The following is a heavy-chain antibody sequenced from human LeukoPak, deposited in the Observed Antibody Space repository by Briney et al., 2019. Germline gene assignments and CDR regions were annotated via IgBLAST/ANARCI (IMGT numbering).Heavy chain of an antibody. Sequence: GGSLRLSCAASGFTVSSNYMSWVRQAPGKGLEWVSVIYSGGSTYYADSVKGRFTISRDNSKNTLHLQMNSLRAEDTAVYYCARDFAVITEGSGYWGQGTLVTVSS. CDR3: ARDFAVITEGSGY. J-gene: IGHJ4*02. D-gene: IGHD3-22*01. CDR1: GFTVSSNY. V-gene: IGHV3-66*01. CDR2: IYSGGST.